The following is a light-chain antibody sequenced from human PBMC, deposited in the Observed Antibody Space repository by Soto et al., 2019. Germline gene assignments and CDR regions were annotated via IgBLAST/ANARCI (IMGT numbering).Light chain of an antibody. CDR1: SSDVGVYNY. CDR3: SSYTTSGTWV. Sequence: QSALTQPASVSGSPGQSITISCTGTSSDVGVYNYVSWYQQHPGKAPKLMIYEVSNRPSGVSNRFSGSKSGNTASLTISGLQDEDESDYYCSSYTTSGTWVFGGGTKLTVL. CDR2: EVS. J-gene: IGLJ3*02. V-gene: IGLV2-14*01.